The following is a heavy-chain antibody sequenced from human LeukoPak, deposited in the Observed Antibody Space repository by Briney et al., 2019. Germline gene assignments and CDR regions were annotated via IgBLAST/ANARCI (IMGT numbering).Heavy chain of an antibody. CDR2: IYYSGST. CDR3: ARVGYSYGYNYYYYMDV. Sequence: SETLSLTCTVSGGSISSYYWSWIRQPPGKGLEWIGYIYYSGSTNYNPSLKSRVTISVDTSKNQFSLKLSSVTAADTAVYYCARVGYSYGYNYYYYMDVWAKGPRSPSP. CDR1: GGSISSYY. D-gene: IGHD5-18*01. J-gene: IGHJ6*03. V-gene: IGHV4-59*01.